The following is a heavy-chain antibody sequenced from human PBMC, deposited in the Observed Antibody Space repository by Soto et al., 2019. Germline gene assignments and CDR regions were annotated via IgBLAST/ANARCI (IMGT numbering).Heavy chain of an antibody. V-gene: IGHV5-51*01. CDR3: ASSSYSSIAAAGDLDF. Sequence: PGESLKISCKGSGYSFTSYWIGWVRQMPGKGLEWMGIIYPGDSDTRYSPSFQGQVTISADKSISTAYLQWSSLKASDTAMYYCASSSYSSIAAAGDLDFWGQGTLVTGSS. CDR1: GYSFTSYW. D-gene: IGHD6-13*01. CDR2: IYPGDSDT. J-gene: IGHJ4*02.